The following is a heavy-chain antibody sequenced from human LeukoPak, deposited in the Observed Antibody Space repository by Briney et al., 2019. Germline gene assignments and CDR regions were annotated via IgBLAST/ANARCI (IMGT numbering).Heavy chain of an antibody. Sequence: SETLSLTCTVSGGSISSSSYYWGWIRQPPGKGLEWIGSIYYSGSTYYNPSLKSRVTISVDTSKNQFSLKPSSVTAADTAVYYCARGDYDFWSGRNWFDPWGQGTLVTVSS. V-gene: IGHV4-39*07. J-gene: IGHJ5*02. CDR3: ARGDYDFWSGRNWFDP. CDR1: GGSISSSSYY. D-gene: IGHD3-3*01. CDR2: IYYSGST.